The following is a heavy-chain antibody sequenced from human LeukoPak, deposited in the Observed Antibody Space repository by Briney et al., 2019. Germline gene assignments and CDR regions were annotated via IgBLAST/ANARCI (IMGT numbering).Heavy chain of an antibody. CDR1: GGSISSYY. Sequence: PSETLSLTCTVSGGSISSYYWSWIRQPPGKGLEWIGYIYHSGSTTYNPSLKSRVTISLDTSKNQISLNLSSVTAADTAMYYCVRDPRVSMVRGVRYGSDNWGQGTLVIVSS. CDR3: VRDPRVSMVRGVRYGSDN. D-gene: IGHD3-10*01. J-gene: IGHJ4*02. V-gene: IGHV4-59*01. CDR2: IYHSGST.